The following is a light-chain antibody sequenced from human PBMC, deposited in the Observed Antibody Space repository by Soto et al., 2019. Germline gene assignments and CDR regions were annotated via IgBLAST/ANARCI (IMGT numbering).Light chain of an antibody. Sequence: DIQMTQSPSSLSASVGDRVTITCRASQGISNYLAWYQQKPGKVPKLLIYAASTVQSGVPSRFSGSGSGTDFTLTISSMQHEDVATYYCQKYNGGSLFTFGTGTKVDIK. CDR3: QKYNGGSLFT. CDR1: QGISNY. V-gene: IGKV1-27*01. J-gene: IGKJ3*01. CDR2: AAS.